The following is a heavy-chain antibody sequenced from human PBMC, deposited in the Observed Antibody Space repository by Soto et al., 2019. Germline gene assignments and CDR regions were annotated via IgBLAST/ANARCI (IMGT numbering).Heavy chain of an antibody. CDR1: GYTFTSYF. D-gene: IGHD2-15*01. CDR2: INLSVGST. V-gene: IGHV1-46*01. CDR3: ARVPRGGSCCGMDV. Sequence: ASVKVSCKASGYTFTSYFMHWVRQAPGQGLEWLGIINLSVGSTSYAQKFQGRVTITRDTSASTAYMELSSLRSEDTAVYYCARVPRGGSCCGMDVWGQGTTVTVSS. J-gene: IGHJ6*02.